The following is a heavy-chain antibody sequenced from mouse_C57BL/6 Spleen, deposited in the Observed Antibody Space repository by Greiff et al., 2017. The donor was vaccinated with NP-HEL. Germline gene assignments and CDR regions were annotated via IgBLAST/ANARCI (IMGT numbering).Heavy chain of an antibody. V-gene: IGHV14-4*01. CDR1: GFNIKDDY. J-gene: IGHJ2*01. CDR2: IDPENGDT. CDR3: TTRTGYYFDY. Sequence: EVQLKESGAELVRPGASVKLSCTASGFNIKDDYMHWVKQRPEQGLEWIGWIDPENGDTEYASKFQGKATITADTSSNTAYLQLSSLTSEDTAVYYCTTRTGYYFDYWGQGTTLTVSS. D-gene: IGHD4-1*01.